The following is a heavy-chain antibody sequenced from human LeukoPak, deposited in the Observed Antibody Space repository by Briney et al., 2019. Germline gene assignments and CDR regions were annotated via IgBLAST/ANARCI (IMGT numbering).Heavy chain of an antibody. D-gene: IGHD3-10*01. CDR2: IYHSGST. CDR1: GGSISSGGYS. J-gene: IGHJ4*02. V-gene: IGHV4-30-2*01. CDR3: ARSSYGSGSYFY. Sequence: SETLSLTCAVSGGSISSGGYSWSWIRQPPGKGLERIGYIYHSGSTYYNPSLKSRVTISVDRSKNQFSLKLSSVTAADTAVYYCARSSYGSGSYFYWGQGTLVTVSS.